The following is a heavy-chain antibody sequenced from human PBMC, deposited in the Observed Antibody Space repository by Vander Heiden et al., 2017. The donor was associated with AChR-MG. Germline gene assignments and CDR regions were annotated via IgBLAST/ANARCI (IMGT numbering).Heavy chain of an antibody. CDR1: GFSYSDSY. Sequence: QGQRVESGGGLVKPGGSLRLSCAVSGFSYSDSYMSWIRRAPGKGLEFVSYISRGGSYTSYGDSVRGRFTISRDDAKNSLHLQMNSLRAEDTAIYYCARTLYGDAFDMWGQGTMVSVSS. CDR3: ARTLYGDAFDM. J-gene: IGHJ3*02. V-gene: IGHV3-11*06. D-gene: IGHD2-2*02. CDR2: ISRGGSYT.